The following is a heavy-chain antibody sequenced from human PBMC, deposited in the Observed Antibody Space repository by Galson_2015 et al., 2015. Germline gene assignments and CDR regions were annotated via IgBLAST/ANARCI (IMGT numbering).Heavy chain of an antibody. CDR3: ARGDSSGPYGDY. J-gene: IGHJ4*02. V-gene: IGHV3-48*02. CDR1: GFTFSSYS. D-gene: IGHD3-22*01. Sequence: SLRLSCAASGFTFSSYSMNWVRQAPGKGLEWVSDIRSSSSTIYYADSVKGRFTISRDNAKNSLYLQMNSLRDEDTAVYYCARGDSSGPYGDYWGQGTLVTVSS. CDR2: IRSSSSTI.